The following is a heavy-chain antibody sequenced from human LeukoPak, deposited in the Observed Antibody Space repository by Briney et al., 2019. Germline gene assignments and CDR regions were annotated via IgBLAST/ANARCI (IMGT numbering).Heavy chain of an antibody. CDR3: ARLATVPG. CDR2: IHPNSGDT. J-gene: IGHJ1*01. Sequence: ASVRVSCKASGYTFTGYYLHWVRQAPGQGLEWMGWIHPNSGDTNFAQRFQGRVTMTRDTSISTAYMELTSLRSDDTAVYYCARLATVPGWGQGTLVTVSP. CDR1: GYTFTGYY. V-gene: IGHV1-2*02. D-gene: IGHD6-19*01.